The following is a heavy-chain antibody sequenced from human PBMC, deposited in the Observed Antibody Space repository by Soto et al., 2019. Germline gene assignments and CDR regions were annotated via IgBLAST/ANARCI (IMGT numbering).Heavy chain of an antibody. V-gene: IGHV3-33*01. CDR1: GCTLSSYD. Sequence: CRRRSWAGSGCTLSSYDMHWVRQAPGKGVEWVAVIWYDGSNKYYADSVKGRFTISRDNSKNTLYLQMNSLRAEDTAVYYCARGGIAVAGFDYWGQGTLVTVSS. CDR3: ARGGIAVAGFDY. D-gene: IGHD6-19*01. J-gene: IGHJ4*02. CDR2: IWYDGSNK.